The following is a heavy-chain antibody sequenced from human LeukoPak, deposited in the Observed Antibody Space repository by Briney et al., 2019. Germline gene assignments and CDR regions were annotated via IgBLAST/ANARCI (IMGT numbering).Heavy chain of an antibody. CDR2: IIPIFGTA. V-gene: IGHV1-69*13. J-gene: IGHJ6*04. CDR3: ASAAYYDILTGYYPLGDYYYYGMDV. Sequence: SVKVSCKASGGTFSSYAISWVRQAPGQGLEWMGGIIPIFGTANYVQKFQGRVTITADESTSTAYMELSSLRSEDTAVYYCASAAYYDILTGYYPLGDYYYYGMDVWGKGTTVTVSS. D-gene: IGHD3-9*01. CDR1: GGTFSSYA.